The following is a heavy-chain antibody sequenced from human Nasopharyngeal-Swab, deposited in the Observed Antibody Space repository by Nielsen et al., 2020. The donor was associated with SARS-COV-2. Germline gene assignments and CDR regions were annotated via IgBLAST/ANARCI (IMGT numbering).Heavy chain of an antibody. Sequence: ESLKISCAASGFTVSSNYMSWVRQAPGKGLEWVSVIYSGGSTYYADSVKGRFTISRDNSKNTLYLQMNSLRAEDTAVYYCARATPTYSGGDFDYWGQGTLVTVSS. CDR3: ARATPTYSGGDFDY. J-gene: IGHJ4*02. CDR1: GFTVSSNY. V-gene: IGHV3-53*01. D-gene: IGHD2-15*01. CDR2: IYSGGST.